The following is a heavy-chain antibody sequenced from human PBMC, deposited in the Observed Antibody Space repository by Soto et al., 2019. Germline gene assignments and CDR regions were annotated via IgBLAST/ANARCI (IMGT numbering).Heavy chain of an antibody. Sequence: DLEESGGGVVQPGTSLRLSCVASGFTFSSYGMHWIRQAPGKGLEWVAVIPNTENKKYYADSVKGRFTISRDNSQNTLFLQMDCLMSEDTAMYYCARTAGGRVRGALDIWGQGTMVTVS. J-gene: IGHJ3*02. CDR2: IPNTENKK. D-gene: IGHD6-13*01. CDR1: GFTFSSYG. CDR3: ARTAGGRVRGALDI. V-gene: IGHV3-30-3*01.